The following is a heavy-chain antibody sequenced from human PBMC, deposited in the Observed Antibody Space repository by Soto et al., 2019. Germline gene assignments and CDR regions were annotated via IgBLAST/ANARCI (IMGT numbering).Heavy chain of an antibody. D-gene: IGHD3-10*01. CDR3: VSSNPNRIYRVFIPHAMDA. Sequence: PXATLWLPCTVSGASITSYCWSWIRQPPGKGLEWIGYIHYSGRTNYNPSHKTRVTMSVDTSNNQCSLKVTSVTAADTAIYYCVSSNPNRIYRVFIPHAMDAWGDGITATVS. V-gene: IGHV4-59*01. CDR1: GASITSYC. CDR2: IHYSGRT. J-gene: IGHJ6*02.